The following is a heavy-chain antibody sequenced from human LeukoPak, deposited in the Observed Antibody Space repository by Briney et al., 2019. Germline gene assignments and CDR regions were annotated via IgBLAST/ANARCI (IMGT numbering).Heavy chain of an antibody. V-gene: IGHV3-33*06. J-gene: IGHJ4*02. CDR1: GFTFSSYG. CDR2: ILSDGSKE. Sequence: PGGSLRLSCAASGFTFSSYGMHWVRQAPGKGLEWVAVILSDGSKEFYTDSVKGRFTISRDNSKNTLYLQMNSLRAEDTAVYFCAKGERVYANFDHWGQGTLVTVSS. CDR3: AKGERVYANFDH. D-gene: IGHD1-26*01.